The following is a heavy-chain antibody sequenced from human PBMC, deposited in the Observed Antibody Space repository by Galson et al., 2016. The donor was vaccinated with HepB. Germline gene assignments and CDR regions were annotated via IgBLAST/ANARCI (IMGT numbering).Heavy chain of an antibody. CDR1: GFTFNTYS. V-gene: IGHV3-21*01. CDR2: ISSGNTYI. Sequence: SLRLPCAGSGFTFNTYSVNWVRQPPGKGLEWVASISSGNTYIYYADSVQGRFTISRDNARNSVYLQMNSLRDEDTAVYYCARDSGVSGADDYWGQGTLVIVSS. CDR3: ARDSGVSGADDY. J-gene: IGHJ4*02. D-gene: IGHD6-13*01.